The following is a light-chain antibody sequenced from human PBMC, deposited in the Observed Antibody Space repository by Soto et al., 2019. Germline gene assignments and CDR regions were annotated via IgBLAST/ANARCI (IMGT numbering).Light chain of an antibody. CDR3: QNYDSVPVI. V-gene: IGKV1-27*01. CDR1: QGISNY. J-gene: IGKJ3*01. Sequence: DIQMTQSPSSLSASVGDRVTITCRASQGISNYLAWYQQKPGKPPKFLIYDASTLHSGVPSRFSGSGSATDFSLTISSLQPEDVATYYCQNYDSVPVIFGPGTKVDI. CDR2: DAS.